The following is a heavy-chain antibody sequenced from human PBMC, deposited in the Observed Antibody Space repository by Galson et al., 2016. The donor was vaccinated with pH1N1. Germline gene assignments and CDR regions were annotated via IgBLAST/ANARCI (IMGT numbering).Heavy chain of an antibody. CDR1: GYIFTRDY. CDR3: IRDLGRLRDF. CDR2: IDPSNGGT. J-gene: IGHJ4*02. D-gene: IGHD7-27*01. V-gene: IGHV1-46*03. Sequence: SCKASGYIFTRDYFHWVRQAPGPGLEWMGVIDPSNGGTTFAQKFQGLVTMTRDTSTSTVYMEVSGLKSDDTAVYYCIRDLGRLRDFWGQGTLVTVSS.